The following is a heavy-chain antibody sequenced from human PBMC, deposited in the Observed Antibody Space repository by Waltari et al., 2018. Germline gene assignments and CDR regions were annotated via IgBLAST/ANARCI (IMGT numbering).Heavy chain of an antibody. CDR3: AREVGSGWTPGYYGMDV. Sequence: EVQLVESGGGLVQPGGSLRLSCASSGFTFSSSWMSRVRQAPGKGLEGVANIKQDGSEKYYVDSVKGRFTIARDNAKNSLYLQMNSLRAEDTAVYYCAREVGSGWTPGYYGMDVWGQGTTVTVSS. CDR1: GFTFSSSW. J-gene: IGHJ6*02. D-gene: IGHD6-19*01. CDR2: IKQDGSEK. V-gene: IGHV3-7*01.